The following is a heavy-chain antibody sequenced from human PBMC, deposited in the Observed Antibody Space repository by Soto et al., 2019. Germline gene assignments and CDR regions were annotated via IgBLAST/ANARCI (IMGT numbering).Heavy chain of an antibody. Sequence: QAHLEQSGAELKRPGASVKVSCKASGYTFSDFDINWLRQASGQGPEWMGWMNAKSGDTFFAQRFQGKFNMTWDTILGTAYMEVGSLTSDDTAIYYCARGNPFNYAGFDVWGQGTTVAVSS. D-gene: IGHD3-16*01. J-gene: IGHJ6*02. CDR1: GYTFSDFD. CDR3: ARGNPFNYAGFDV. V-gene: IGHV1-8*01. CDR2: MNAKSGDT.